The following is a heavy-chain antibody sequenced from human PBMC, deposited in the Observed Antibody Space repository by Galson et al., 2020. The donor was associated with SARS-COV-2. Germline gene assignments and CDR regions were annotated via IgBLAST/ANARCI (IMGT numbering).Heavy chain of an antibody. V-gene: IGHV3-43*01. J-gene: IGHJ4*02. CDR2: IGGDGGTI. CDR1: GFTFDDYT. Sequence: GESLKISCAASGFTFDDYTMHWVRQAPGKGLEWVSLIGGDGGTIDYADTVKGRFTISRDNSKNSLFLQMNSLTTDDTALYYCTTWVFDYWGQGTLVTVSS. D-gene: IGHD1-26*01. CDR3: TTWVFDY.